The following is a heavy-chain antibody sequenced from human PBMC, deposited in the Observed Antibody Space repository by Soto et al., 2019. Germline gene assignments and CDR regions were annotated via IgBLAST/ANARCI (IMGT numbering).Heavy chain of an antibody. CDR3: ARAPTPGLSLDYYYMDV. V-gene: IGHV3-11*01. Sequence: GGSLRLSCAASGFAFSDYYMSWIRQAPGKGLEWVSYISNSGSTIYHADSVKGRFTISRDNAKNSLYLQMNSLRAEDTAVYYCARAPTPGLSLDYYYMDVWGKGTTVTVSS. CDR1: GFAFSDYY. J-gene: IGHJ6*03. D-gene: IGHD3-16*01. CDR2: ISNSGSTI.